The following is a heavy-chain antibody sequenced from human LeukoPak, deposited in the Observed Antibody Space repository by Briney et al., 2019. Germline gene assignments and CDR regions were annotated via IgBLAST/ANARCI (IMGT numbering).Heavy chain of an antibody. J-gene: IGHJ4*02. CDR3: ARDLPFTSGSYQDF. D-gene: IGHD3-10*01. Sequence: GASVRVSCKPSGYTFSNYGISWVRQAPGQGLEWVGYISAFNGHTNHAQKLQDRVTITTEISTSTAYVELRSLRSDDTAVYYCARDLPFTSGSYQDFWGQGTLVTVSS. CDR1: GYTFSNYG. CDR2: ISAFNGHT. V-gene: IGHV1-18*01.